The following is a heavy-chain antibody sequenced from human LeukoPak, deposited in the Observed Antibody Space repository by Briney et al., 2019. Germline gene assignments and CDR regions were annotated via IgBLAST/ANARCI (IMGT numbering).Heavy chain of an antibody. D-gene: IGHD4-23*01. CDR2: INSDGSST. CDR1: GFTFSNYW. V-gene: IGHV3-74*03. Sequence: GGSLRLSCAASGFTFSNYWMHWVRQAPGKGLVWVSRINSDGSSTTYADSVKGRFTISRDNAKNALFLQMNSLRAGDTAVYYCARSYSGNSDLNYWGQGTLVTVSS. J-gene: IGHJ4*02. CDR3: ARSYSGNSDLNY.